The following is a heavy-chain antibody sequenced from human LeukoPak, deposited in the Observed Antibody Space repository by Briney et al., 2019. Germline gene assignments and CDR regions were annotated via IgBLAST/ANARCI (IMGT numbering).Heavy chain of an antibody. CDR3: AKDRYCSSTSCPIDY. Sequence: PGGYLRLSCATSGFTFDEYAMHWVRQAPGKGLEWVSGINGNSDKIGYADSVKGRFTISRDSAKKSLYLQMNSLRAEDTALYFCAKDRYCSSTSCPIDYWGQGTLVTVSS. V-gene: IGHV3-9*01. CDR1: GFTFDEYA. J-gene: IGHJ4*02. D-gene: IGHD2-2*01. CDR2: INGNSDKI.